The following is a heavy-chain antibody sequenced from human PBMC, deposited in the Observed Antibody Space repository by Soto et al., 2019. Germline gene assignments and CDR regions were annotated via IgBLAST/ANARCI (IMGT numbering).Heavy chain of an antibody. J-gene: IGHJ4*02. Sequence: SETLSLTCTVSRGSITSSSYYWGWIRQPPGKGLEWIGSIDYSGTTYHNPSLKSQVTISVDTSKNQFSLKLSSVTAADTAVYYCARDKITGLFDYWGQGTLVTVSS. CDR1: RGSITSSSYY. V-gene: IGHV4-39*02. D-gene: IGHD2-8*02. CDR3: ARDKITGLFDY. CDR2: IDYSGTT.